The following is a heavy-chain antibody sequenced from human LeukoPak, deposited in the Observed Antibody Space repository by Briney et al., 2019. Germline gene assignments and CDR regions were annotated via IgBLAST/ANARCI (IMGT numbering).Heavy chain of an antibody. CDR1: GGSFSGYY. CDR3: ARYPYYYGSGSYDY. Sequence: SETLSLTCAVYGGSFSGYYWSWIRQPPGKGLEWIGEINHSGSTNYNPSLKSRVTISVDTSKNQFSLKLSSVTAADTAVYYCARYPYYYGSGSYDYWGQGTLATVSS. V-gene: IGHV4-34*01. D-gene: IGHD3-10*01. J-gene: IGHJ4*02. CDR2: INHSGST.